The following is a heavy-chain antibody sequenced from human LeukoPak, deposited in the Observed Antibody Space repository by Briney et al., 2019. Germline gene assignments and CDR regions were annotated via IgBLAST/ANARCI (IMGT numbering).Heavy chain of an antibody. CDR2: ISSSSSTI. D-gene: IGHD3-10*01. V-gene: IGHV3-48*01. J-gene: IGHJ4*02. Sequence: GGSLRLSCAASGFTFSSYSMNWVRQAPGKGLEWVSYISSSSSTIYYADSVKGRFTISRDNAKNSLYLQMNSLRAEDTALYYCAKDKFGEGPNYFDYWGQGTLVTVSS. CDR3: AKDKFGEGPNYFDY. CDR1: GFTFSSYS.